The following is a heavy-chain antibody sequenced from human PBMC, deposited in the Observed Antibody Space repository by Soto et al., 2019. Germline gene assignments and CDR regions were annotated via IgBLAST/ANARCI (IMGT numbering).Heavy chain of an antibody. Sequence: QVQLVQSGAEVKKPGSSVKVSCQASGGTLNKHAITWVRRAPGQGLEWLGGVIPMFGIPNYPQKFKGRVTITAADSTNTTHKELSSLTSYDTAVYYCARGGTSGGLKAAYDVWGQGTQVTVSS. CDR1: GGTLNKHA. CDR3: ARGGTSGGLKAAYDV. D-gene: IGHD6-19*01. CDR2: VIPMFGIP. V-gene: IGHV1-69*01. J-gene: IGHJ3*01.